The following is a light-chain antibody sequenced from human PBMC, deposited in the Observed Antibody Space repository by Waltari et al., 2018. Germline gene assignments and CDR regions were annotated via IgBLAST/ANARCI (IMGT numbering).Light chain of an antibody. CDR2: NNN. J-gene: IGLJ1*01. Sequence: QSVLTQPPSASGAPGQRVTISCSGSTSNIGTNTVSWYQHLPGTAPKLLSYNNNQRPSGVPDRFFGSKSGTSASLGISGLQSEDEADYYCATWDDSLNGYVFGAGTKVTVV. V-gene: IGLV1-44*01. CDR1: TSNIGTNT. CDR3: ATWDDSLNGYV.